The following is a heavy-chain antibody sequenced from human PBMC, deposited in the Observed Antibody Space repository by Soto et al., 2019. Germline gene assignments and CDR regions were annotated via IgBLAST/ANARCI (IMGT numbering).Heavy chain of an antibody. CDR2: ISSDGSNK. J-gene: IGHJ5*02. D-gene: IGHD1-1*01. V-gene: IGHV3-30-3*01. CDR1: GFTFADYA. CDR3: ARDRVAELTTGDKGGHWFDP. Sequence: GWFLRLSCEASGFTFADYALHWVRQAPRKVLEWVAVISSDGSNKYYADSVKGRFTISRDNSKNTLYLQMNSLRAEDTAVYYCARDRVAELTTGDKGGHWFDPWGQGSLLTVSS.